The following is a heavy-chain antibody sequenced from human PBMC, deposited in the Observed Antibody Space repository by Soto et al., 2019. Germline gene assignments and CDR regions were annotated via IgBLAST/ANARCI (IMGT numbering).Heavy chain of an antibody. V-gene: IGHV4-30-2*05. CDR1: GGAISSGGYS. J-gene: IGHJ4*02. Sequence: PSETLSLTCAVSGGAISSGGYSWSWIRQPPGKGLEWIGYIYHSGSTYYNPSLKSRVTISVDTSKNQFSLDLSSVTAADTAVYYCATPGTPVTGLYYFDYWGQGNLVTVSS. D-gene: IGHD4-17*01. CDR2: IYHSGST. CDR3: ATPGTPVTGLYYFDY.